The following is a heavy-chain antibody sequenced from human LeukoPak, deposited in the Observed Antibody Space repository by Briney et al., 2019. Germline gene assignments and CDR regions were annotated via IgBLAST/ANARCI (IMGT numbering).Heavy chain of an antibody. J-gene: IGHJ4*02. CDR1: GFTFSSYA. CDR3: AKATEQWLVRGPFDY. D-gene: IGHD6-19*01. CDR2: ISGSGGST. V-gene: IGHV3-23*01. Sequence: GGSLRLSCAASGFTFSSYAMSWVRQAPGKGLEWVSTISGSGGSTYYEDSVKGRFTIYRDNYKNTLYMQMNSLRAEDTAVYYCAKATEQWLVRGPFDYWGQGTLVTVSS.